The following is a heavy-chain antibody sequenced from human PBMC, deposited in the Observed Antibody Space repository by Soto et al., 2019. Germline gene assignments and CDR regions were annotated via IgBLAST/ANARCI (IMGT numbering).Heavy chain of an antibody. V-gene: IGHV3-7*01. CDR2: IKQDGSEK. CDR1: GFTFSSYW. D-gene: IGHD3-16*01. Sequence: GGSLRLSCAASGFTFSSYWMSWVRQAPGKGLEWVANIKQDGSEKYYVDSVKGRFTISRDNAKNSLYLQMNSLRAEDTAVYYCARFGGSSPGYFDYWGQGTLVTVSS. CDR3: ARFGGSSPGYFDY. J-gene: IGHJ4*02.